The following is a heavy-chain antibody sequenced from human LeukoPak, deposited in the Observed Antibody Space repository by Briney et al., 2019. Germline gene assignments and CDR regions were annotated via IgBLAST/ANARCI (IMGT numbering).Heavy chain of an antibody. CDR1: GGSISSGDCY. V-gene: IGHV4-31*03. J-gene: IGHJ4*02. Sequence: SETLSLTCTVSGGSISSGDCYWSWIRQHPGKGLEWIGYIYYSGSTYYNPSLKSRVPLSVDTSKNQFFLKLTSVTAADTAAYYSARDSSGYSDFDYWGQGTLVTVSS. CDR2: IYYSGST. D-gene: IGHD3-22*01. CDR3: ARDSSGYSDFDY.